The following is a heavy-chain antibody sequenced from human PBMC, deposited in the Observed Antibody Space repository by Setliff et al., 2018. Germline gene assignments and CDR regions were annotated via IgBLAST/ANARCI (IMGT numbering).Heavy chain of an antibody. CDR1: GDSLSGDNCF. CDR2: ICYTGKT. CDR3: ARTSTYVLGSGSYWDRWFDP. D-gene: IGHD3-10*01. J-gene: IGHJ5*02. Sequence: SETLSLTCTVSGDSLSGDNCFWSWIRHLPGKGLQWLGHICYTGKTYYNPSLKSRLEMSVDTSKREFALRLSSVTAADTAVYYCARTSTYVLGSGSYWDRWFDPWSQGTLVTVSS. V-gene: IGHV4-30-4*02.